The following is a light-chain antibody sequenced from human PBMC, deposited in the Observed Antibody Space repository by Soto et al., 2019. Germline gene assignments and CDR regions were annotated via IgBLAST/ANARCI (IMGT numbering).Light chain of an antibody. V-gene: IGLV2-8*01. J-gene: IGLJ2*01. CDR3: SSYAGNYKVV. CDR2: EVA. Sequence: QSALTQPPSASGSPGQSVTISCTGSSSDIGGYNYVSWYEQYPGKAPKLIISEVAKRPSGVPGRFSGSKSDNTASLTVSGLQAEDEADYYCSSYAGNYKVVFGGGTKLTVL. CDR1: SSDIGGYNY.